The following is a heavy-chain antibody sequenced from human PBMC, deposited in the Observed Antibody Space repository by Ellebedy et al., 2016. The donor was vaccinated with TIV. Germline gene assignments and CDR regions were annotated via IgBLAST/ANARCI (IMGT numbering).Heavy chain of an antibody. CDR2: ISNSDTI. CDR1: GFTSTSYS. D-gene: IGHD3-22*01. J-gene: IGHJ4*02. Sequence: PGGSLRLSCAASGFTSTSYSMNWVRQAPGKGLEWISYISNSDTIYYADSVRGRFTISRDKAKKSVYLQMNSLRVDDTGVYYCARDAMIWIFDSWGQGTLVTVSS. V-gene: IGHV3-48*01. CDR3: ARDAMIWIFDS.